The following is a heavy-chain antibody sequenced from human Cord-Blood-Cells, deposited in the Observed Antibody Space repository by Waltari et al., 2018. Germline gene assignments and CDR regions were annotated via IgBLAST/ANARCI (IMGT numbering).Heavy chain of an antibody. V-gene: IGHV1-69*01. D-gene: IGHD6-19*01. CDR3: ASSRRTGYSSGWYDY. J-gene: IGHJ4*02. Sequence: QVHLLQSTAAVRKPGSSGRGPCKDPRSTLARYALLSLRVAPGQGLEWMGGIIPIFGTANYEQKFQGRVTITADESTSTAYMELSSLRSEDTAVYYCASSRRTGYSSGWYDYWGQGTLVTVSS. CDR1: RSTLARYA. CDR2: IIPIFGTA.